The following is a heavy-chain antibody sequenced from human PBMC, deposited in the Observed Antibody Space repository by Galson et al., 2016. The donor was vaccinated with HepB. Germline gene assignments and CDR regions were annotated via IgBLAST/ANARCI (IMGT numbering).Heavy chain of an antibody. Sequence: LRLSCAASGFTFSRYGMHWVRQAPGKGLEWVAIIWYDGSDKYYADSVKGRFTISRDNSKNTLYLQMNSLRAEDTAVYYCARDPQYQLTNYYYYGMDVWGQGTTVTV. CDR1: GFTFSRYG. V-gene: IGHV3-33*01. CDR2: IWYDGSDK. CDR3: ARDPQYQLTNYYYYGMDV. J-gene: IGHJ6*02. D-gene: IGHD2-2*01.